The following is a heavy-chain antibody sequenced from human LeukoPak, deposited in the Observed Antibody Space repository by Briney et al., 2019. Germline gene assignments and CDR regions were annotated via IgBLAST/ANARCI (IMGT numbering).Heavy chain of an antibody. D-gene: IGHD3-22*01. V-gene: IGHV4-39*01. CDR1: GGSISSSSYY. CDR3: ARHSTPNYYDSSGYYSWFDP. Sequence: PSETLSLTCTVSGGSISSSSYYWGWIRQPPGKGLEWIGSIYYSGSTYYNPSLKSRVTISVDTSKNQFSLKLSSVTAADTAVYCCARHSTPNYYDSSGYYSWFDPWGQGTLVTVSS. J-gene: IGHJ5*02. CDR2: IYYSGST.